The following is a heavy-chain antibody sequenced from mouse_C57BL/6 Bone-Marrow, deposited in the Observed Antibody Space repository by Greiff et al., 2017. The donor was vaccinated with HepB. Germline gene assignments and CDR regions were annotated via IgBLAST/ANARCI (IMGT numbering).Heavy chain of an antibody. V-gene: IGHV5-12*01. J-gene: IGHJ4*01. D-gene: IGHD2-12*01. CDR1: GFTFSDYY. Sequence: EVMLVESGGGLVQPGGSLKLSCAASGFTFSDYYMYWVRQTPEKRLEWVAYISNGGGSTYYPDTVKGRFTISRDNAKNTLYLQMSRLKSEDTAMYYCARHCYRAMDYWGQGTSVTVSS. CDR3: ARHCYRAMDY. CDR2: ISNGGGST.